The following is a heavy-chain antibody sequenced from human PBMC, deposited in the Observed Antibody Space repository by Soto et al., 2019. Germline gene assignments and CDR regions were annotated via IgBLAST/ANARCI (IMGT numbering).Heavy chain of an antibody. Sequence: GGSLRLSCAASGFTFSSYEMNWVRQAPGKGLERVSYISSSGSTIYYADPVKGRFTISRDNAKNSLYLQLNSLRAEDTAVYSCARGEARNWNCGVSWFGPWGQGPLVAVSS. CDR3: ARGEARNWNCGVSWFGP. V-gene: IGHV3-48*03. J-gene: IGHJ5*02. CDR2: ISSSGSTI. D-gene: IGHD1-7*01. CDR1: GFTFSSYE.